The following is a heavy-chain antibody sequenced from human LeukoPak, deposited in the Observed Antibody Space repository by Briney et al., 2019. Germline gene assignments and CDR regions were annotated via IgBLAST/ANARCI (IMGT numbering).Heavy chain of an antibody. D-gene: IGHD3-10*01. CDR2: ISGSGGST. Sequence: GGSLRLSCAASGFTFSSYAMSGVRQAPGKGLEWVSAISGSGGSTYYADSVKGRFTISRDNSKNTLYLQMNSLRAEDTAVYYCAKGGSYGYLYYWGQGTLVTVSP. V-gene: IGHV3-23*01. CDR1: GFTFSSYA. CDR3: AKGGSYGYLYY. J-gene: IGHJ4*02.